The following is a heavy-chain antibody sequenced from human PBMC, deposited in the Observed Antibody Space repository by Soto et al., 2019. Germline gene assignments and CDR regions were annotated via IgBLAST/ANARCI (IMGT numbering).Heavy chain of an antibody. J-gene: IGHJ6*04. Sequence: SQTLSLTCAISGDSVSSNSAAWNWIRQSPSRGLEWLGRTYYRSKWYNDYAVSVKSRITINPDTSKNQFSLQLNSVTPEDTAVYYCARVPGTLSHDYYYYGMDVWGKGTTVTVCS. CDR1: GDSVSSNSAA. CDR3: ARVPGTLSHDYYYYGMDV. D-gene: IGHD1-7*01. V-gene: IGHV6-1*01. CDR2: TYYRSKWYN.